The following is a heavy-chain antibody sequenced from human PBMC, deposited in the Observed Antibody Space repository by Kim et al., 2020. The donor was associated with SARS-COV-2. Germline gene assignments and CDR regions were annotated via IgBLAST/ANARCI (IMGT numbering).Heavy chain of an antibody. V-gene: IGHV6-1*01. CDR3: TRNIYSDV. Sequence: KWYNDYAESVKSRITINPDTSKNQFSLQLSSVTPEDTAVYYCTRNIYSDVWGQGTLVTVSS. D-gene: IGHD5-12*01. CDR2: KWYN. J-gene: IGHJ4*02.